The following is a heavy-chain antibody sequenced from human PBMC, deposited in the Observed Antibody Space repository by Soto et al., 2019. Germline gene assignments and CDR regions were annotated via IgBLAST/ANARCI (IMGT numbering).Heavy chain of an antibody. Sequence: SVKVSCKASGGTFSSYAISWVRQAPGQGLEWMGGIIPIFGTANYAQKFQGRVTITADESTSTAYMELSSLRSEDTAVYYCASIEVVTALVHHYYYYGMDVWGQGTTVTVSS. CDR1: GGTFSSYA. V-gene: IGHV1-69*13. CDR2: IIPIFGTA. CDR3: ASIEVVTALVHHYYYYGMDV. D-gene: IGHD2-21*02. J-gene: IGHJ6*02.